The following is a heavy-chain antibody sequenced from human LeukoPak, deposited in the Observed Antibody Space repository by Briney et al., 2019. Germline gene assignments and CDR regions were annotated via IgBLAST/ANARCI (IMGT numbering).Heavy chain of an antibody. Sequence: GGSLRLSCAASGLTFSSYWMHWVRQAPGRGLVWVSRINSDGSSTSYADSVKGRFTISRDNAKNTLYLRMNSLRAEDTAVYYCARDARSGSYADVDYWGQGTLVTVSS. CDR2: INSDGSST. J-gene: IGHJ4*02. V-gene: IGHV3-74*01. D-gene: IGHD1-26*01. CDR1: GLTFSSYW. CDR3: ARDARSGSYADVDY.